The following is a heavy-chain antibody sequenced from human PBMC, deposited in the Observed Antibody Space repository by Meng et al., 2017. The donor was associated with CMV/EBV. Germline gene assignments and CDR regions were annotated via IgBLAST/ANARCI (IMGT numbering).Heavy chain of an antibody. CDR3: ARGRGYSYGPTTGGCWFDP. J-gene: IGHJ5*02. D-gene: IGHD5-18*01. Sequence: ESLKISCAASGFTFSSYWMSWVRQAPGKGLEWIGEINHSGSTNCNPSLKSRVTISVDTSKNQFSLKLSSVTAADTAVYYCARGRGYSYGPTTGGCWFDPWGQGTLVTVSS. CDR2: INHSGST. CDR1: GFTFSSYW. V-gene: IGHV4-34*01.